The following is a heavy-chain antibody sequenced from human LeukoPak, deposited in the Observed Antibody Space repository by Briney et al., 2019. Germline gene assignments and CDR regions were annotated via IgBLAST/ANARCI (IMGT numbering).Heavy chain of an antibody. D-gene: IGHD3-10*01. CDR3: ASIQTMVRGVSEFDP. J-gene: IGHJ5*02. CDR1: GGSISSSSYY. CDR2: IYYSGIT. Sequence: PSETLSLTCTVSGGSISSSSYYWGWIRQPPGKGLEWIGSIYYSGITYYNPSLKSRVTISVDTSKNQFSLKLSSVTAADTAVYYCASIQTMVRGVSEFDPWGQGTLVTVSS. V-gene: IGHV4-39*01.